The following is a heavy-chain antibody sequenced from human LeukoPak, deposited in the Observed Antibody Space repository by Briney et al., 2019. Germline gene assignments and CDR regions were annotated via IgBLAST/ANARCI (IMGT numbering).Heavy chain of an antibody. J-gene: IGHJ4*02. D-gene: IGHD5-24*01. Sequence: KPSETLSLTCTVSGGSISSYYWSWIRQPPGKGLEWIGYIYTSGSTNYNPSPKSRVTISVDTSKNQFSLKLSSVTAADTAVYYCARTCRDGYNYRFDYWGQGTLVTVSS. V-gene: IGHV4-4*09. CDR1: GGSISSYY. CDR3: ARTCRDGYNYRFDY. CDR2: IYTSGST.